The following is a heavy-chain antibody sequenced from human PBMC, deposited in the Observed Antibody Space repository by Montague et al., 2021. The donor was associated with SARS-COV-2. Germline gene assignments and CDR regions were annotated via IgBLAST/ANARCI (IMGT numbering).Heavy chain of an antibody. V-gene: IGHV4-59*02. CDR3: VRDPAPSGSGTFYDY. J-gene: IGHJ4*02. CDR1: GDSVSHVF. CDR2: VYYSRSS. Sequence: ETLSLTCTVAGDSVSHVFWAWIRQPPGKGLEWIGYVYYSRSSSXNPSRRGRVSIAVDTSKNQCSLRLSTVTAADTAIYYCVRDPAPSGSGTFYDYWGQGTLVAVSS. D-gene: IGHD1-26*01.